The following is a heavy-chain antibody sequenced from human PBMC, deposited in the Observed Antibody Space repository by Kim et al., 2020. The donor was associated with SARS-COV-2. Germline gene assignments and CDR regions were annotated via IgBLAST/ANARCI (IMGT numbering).Heavy chain of an antibody. V-gene: IGHV3-23*01. CDR3: AERNRGEYSNYLDY. Sequence: GGSLRLSCAASGFSFSDYVMNWVRQAPGKGLEWVSSISGTGDPRYADSVKDRFTISRDNSKSTLYLQMNSLRVEDTAVYYCAERNRGEYSNYLDYWGQGTLVTVSS. J-gene: IGHJ4*02. D-gene: IGHD4-4*01. CDR1: GFSFSDYV. CDR2: ISGTGDP.